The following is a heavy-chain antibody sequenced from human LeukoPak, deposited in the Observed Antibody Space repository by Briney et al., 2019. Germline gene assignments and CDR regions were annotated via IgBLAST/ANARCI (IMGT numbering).Heavy chain of an antibody. V-gene: IGHV3-74*01. J-gene: IGHJ4*02. CDR1: GFTFSSYW. Sequence: QTGGSLRLSCAASGFTFSSYWMHWVRQAPGKGLVWVSRIRSDGSSTDYADSVKGRFTISRDNAKNNLYLQLNSLRAEETAVYYCARRRTSGDFDYWGQGTLVTVSS. CDR3: ARRRTSGDFDY. CDR2: IRSDGSST. D-gene: IGHD2-2*01.